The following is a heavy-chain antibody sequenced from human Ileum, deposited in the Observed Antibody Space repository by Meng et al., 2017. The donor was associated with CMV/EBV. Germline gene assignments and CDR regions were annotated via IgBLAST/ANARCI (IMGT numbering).Heavy chain of an antibody. CDR3: ASFSGYSSSSEFGC. D-gene: IGHD6-6*01. V-gene: IGHV3-23*01. Sequence: GESLKISCAASGFIFSNNAMNWVRQAPGKGLEWVSTISNSGGSANYADSVKGRFTISRDNSKSTLYLQMNSLRGEDTAVHYCASFSGYSSSSEFGCWGQGTLVTVSS. CDR1: GFIFSNNA. J-gene: IGHJ4*02. CDR2: ISNSGGSA.